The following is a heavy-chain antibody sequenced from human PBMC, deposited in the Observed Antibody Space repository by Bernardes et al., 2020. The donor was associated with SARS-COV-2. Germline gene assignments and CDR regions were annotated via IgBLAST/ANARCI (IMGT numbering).Heavy chain of an antibody. D-gene: IGHD3-10*01. CDR3: ARDPGFGEFGFDY. V-gene: IGHV4-31*03. CDR1: GGSISSGGYY. J-gene: IGHJ4*02. CDR2: IYYSGST. Sequence: SETLSLTCTVSGGSISSGGYYWSWIRQHPGKGLEWIGYIYYSGSTYYNPSLKSRVTISVDTSKNQFSLKLSSVTAADTAVYYCARDPGFGEFGFDYWGQGTLVTVSS.